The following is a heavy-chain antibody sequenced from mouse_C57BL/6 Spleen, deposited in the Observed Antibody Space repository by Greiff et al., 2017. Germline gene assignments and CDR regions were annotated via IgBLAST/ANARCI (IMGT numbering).Heavy chain of an antibody. CDR2: ISSGGSYT. CDR3: ASPFITTVVADWYFDV. V-gene: IGHV5-6*01. Sequence: EVMLVESGGDLVKPGGSLKLSCAASGFTFSSYGMSWVRQPPDKRLEWVATISSGGSYTYSPDSVKGRFTISRDNAKNTLYLQMSSLKYEDTAMYYSASPFITTVVADWYFDVWGTGTTVTDTS. J-gene: IGHJ1*03. D-gene: IGHD1-1*01. CDR1: GFTFSSYG.